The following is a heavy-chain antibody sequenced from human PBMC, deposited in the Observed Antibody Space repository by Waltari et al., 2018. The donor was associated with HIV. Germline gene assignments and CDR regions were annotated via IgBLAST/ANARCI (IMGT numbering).Heavy chain of an antibody. J-gene: IGHJ4*02. D-gene: IGHD6-13*01. Sequence: QVQLQQSGPGLVKPSQTLSLTCAISGDTFSSNTAAWNWISQSPSRGLEWLGRTYYKSKWYNDYAVSVKSRITINPDTSKNQFSLQLSSVTPEDTAVYYCARGTTAGRYWSSLDCWGQGTLVTVSS. V-gene: IGHV6-1*01. CDR3: ARGTTAGRYWSSLDC. CDR2: TYYKSKWYN. CDR1: GDTFSSNTAA.